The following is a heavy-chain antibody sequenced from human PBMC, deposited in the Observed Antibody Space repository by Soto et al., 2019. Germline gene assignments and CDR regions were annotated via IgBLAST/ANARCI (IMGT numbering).Heavy chain of an antibody. J-gene: IGHJ3*02. Sequence: HPWGSLLLSSAASVFTFSNYAMSLVRQAPGKGLEWVSGIGGGGDDTYYADSVKGRFIISRDNSKSTLSLQMNGLRAEDTAVYYCAKDRMNHNYVRDPFDIWGQGTMVTVSS. CDR3: AKDRMNHNYVRDPFDI. D-gene: IGHD3-16*01. CDR2: IGGGGDDT. CDR1: VFTFSNYA. V-gene: IGHV3-23*01.